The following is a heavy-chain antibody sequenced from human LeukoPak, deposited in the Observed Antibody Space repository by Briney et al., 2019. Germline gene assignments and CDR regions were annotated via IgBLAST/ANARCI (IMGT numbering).Heavy chain of an antibody. CDR2: IFWTDDK. Sequence: SGPTLVKPTQTLTLTCTFSGFPLSNSGVGVGWIRQPPGEALEWLAIIFWTDDKRYSPALKSRLTITKDTSKDQVVLTMTTLDPVDTATYYCAHTRGVPTPIPTHWGQGTLVTVSS. D-gene: IGHD2-2*02. CDR3: AHTRGVPTPIPTH. CDR1: GFPLSNSGVG. J-gene: IGHJ4*02. V-gene: IGHV2-5*01.